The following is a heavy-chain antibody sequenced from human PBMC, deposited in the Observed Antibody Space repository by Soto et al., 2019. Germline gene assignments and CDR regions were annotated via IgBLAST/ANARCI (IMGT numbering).Heavy chain of an antibody. Sequence: SESLSLTCTVSGGSISSYYWSWIRQPPGKGLEWIGYIYYSGSTNYNPSLKSRVTISVDTSKNQFSLKLSSVTAADTAVYYCAIDYSSSPNWFDPWGQGTLVTVSS. CDR2: IYYSGST. CDR3: AIDYSSSPNWFDP. CDR1: GGSISSYY. J-gene: IGHJ5*02. V-gene: IGHV4-59*08. D-gene: IGHD6-13*01.